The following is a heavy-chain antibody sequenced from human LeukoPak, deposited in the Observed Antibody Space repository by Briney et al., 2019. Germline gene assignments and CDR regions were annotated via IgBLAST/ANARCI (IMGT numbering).Heavy chain of an antibody. J-gene: IGHJ4*02. Sequence: PGGSLRLSCAASGFTLRDYYMSWVRQAPGKGLEWISYISISSSYTNYADSVKGRFTISRDNAKNSLYLQVNSLRAEDTAVYYCARMMSSSRWYYFDYWGQGTLVTVSS. CDR2: ISISSSYT. D-gene: IGHD6-13*01. CDR3: ARMMSSSRWYYFDY. V-gene: IGHV3-11*06. CDR1: GFTLRDYY.